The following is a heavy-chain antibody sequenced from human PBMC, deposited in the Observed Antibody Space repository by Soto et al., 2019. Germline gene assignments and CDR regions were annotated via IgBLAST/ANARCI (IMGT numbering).Heavy chain of an antibody. CDR1: GGTFSSYA. V-gene: IGHV1-69*13. CDR2: IIPIFGTA. J-gene: IGHJ5*02. D-gene: IGHD2-2*01. Sequence: SVKVSCKASGGTFSSYAISWVRQAPGQGLEWMGGIIPIFGTANYAQKFQGRVTITADESTSTAYMELSSLRSEDTAVYYCARDLSGPIVVVPAATPRDNWFDPWGQGTLVTVSS. CDR3: ARDLSGPIVVVPAATPRDNWFDP.